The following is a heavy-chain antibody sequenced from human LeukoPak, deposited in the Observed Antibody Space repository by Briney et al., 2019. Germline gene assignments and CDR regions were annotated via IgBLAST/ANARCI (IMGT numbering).Heavy chain of an antibody. J-gene: IGHJ5*02. Sequence: GSLRLSCAASGFTFSSYAMGWVRQAPGKGLEWVSHISTGGTNIHYADSVKGRFTISRDNAKNSLFLQMNSLRAEDTAIYYCARVPPEDRTWFDPWGQGTLVTVSS. CDR2: ISTGGTNI. V-gene: IGHV3-48*04. CDR1: GFTFSSYA. CDR3: ARVPPEDRTWFDP. D-gene: IGHD1-14*01.